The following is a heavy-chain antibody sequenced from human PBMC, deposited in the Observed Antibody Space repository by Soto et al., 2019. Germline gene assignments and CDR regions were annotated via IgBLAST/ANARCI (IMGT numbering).Heavy chain of an antibody. CDR3: ARLPSPNYFDSSGFDY. CDR2: ISSSGDRT. CDR1: GFSFSNHA. V-gene: IGHV3-23*01. Sequence: EVQLLESGGGLVPPGGSLRLSCVASGFSFSNHAMNWVRQAPGKGLEWVSAISSSGDRTYYADSVKGRFTISRDNSKNPLYLQMNSLRADDTAVYYCARLPSPNYFDSSGFDYWGQGTLVSVSS. D-gene: IGHD3-22*01. J-gene: IGHJ4*02.